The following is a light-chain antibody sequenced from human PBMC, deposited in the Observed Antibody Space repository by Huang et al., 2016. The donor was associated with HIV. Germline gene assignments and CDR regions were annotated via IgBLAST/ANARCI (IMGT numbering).Light chain of an antibody. V-gene: IGKV4-1*01. CDR2: WES. Sequence: DIVMTQSPDSLPVSLGERATINCKSSQSVLSSSNNENYLAWYQQKPGQTPKLLIYWESTRESGVPDRVSGSGSGTDFTLTITSLQAEDVAVYYCQQYYTTPPTFGPGTKLDIK. J-gene: IGKJ3*01. CDR3: QQYYTTPPT. CDR1: QSVLSSSNNENY.